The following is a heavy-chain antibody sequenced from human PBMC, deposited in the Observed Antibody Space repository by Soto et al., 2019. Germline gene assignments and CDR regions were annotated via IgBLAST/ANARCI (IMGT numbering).Heavy chain of an antibody. V-gene: IGHV3-23*01. CDR3: AKDRDIVATFGDY. D-gene: IGHD5-12*01. Sequence: EVQLLEFGGGLVQTGGSLRLSCEASGFTFSSYGMTWVRQAPGKGLEWVSTIFDAGTTFYADSVKGRFTISRDNSQNTLYLQMTRLKAEDTALYYCAKDRDIVATFGDYWGQGTLVTVSS. J-gene: IGHJ4*02. CDR2: IFDAGTT. CDR1: GFTFSSYG.